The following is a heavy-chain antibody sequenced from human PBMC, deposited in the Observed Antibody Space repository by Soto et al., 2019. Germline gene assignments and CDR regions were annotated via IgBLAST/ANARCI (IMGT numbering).Heavy chain of an antibody. Sequence: QVQLVQSGAEVKKPGSSVKVSCKASGGTFSSYAISWVRQAPGQGLEWMGGIIPIFGTANYAQKFQGRVTITADESTSPAYMELSSQRSEDTAVYYCARESEVSGLYYFDYWGQGTLVTVSS. CDR2: IIPIFGTA. CDR3: ARESEVSGLYYFDY. J-gene: IGHJ4*02. D-gene: IGHD6-19*01. V-gene: IGHV1-69*12. CDR1: GGTFSSYA.